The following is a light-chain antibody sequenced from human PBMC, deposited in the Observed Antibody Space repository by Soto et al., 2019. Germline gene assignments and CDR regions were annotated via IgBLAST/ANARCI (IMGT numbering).Light chain of an antibody. CDR2: DAS. CDR3: QQRGNWPWT. V-gene: IGKV3-11*01. Sequence: EIVLIQSPATLSLSPGERATLSCRASQSVSSYLAWYQQKPGQAPRLLIYDASNRATGIPARFSGSGSVTDFTLTISSLEPEDFAVYYCQQRGNWPWTFGQGTKVEIK. J-gene: IGKJ1*01. CDR1: QSVSSY.